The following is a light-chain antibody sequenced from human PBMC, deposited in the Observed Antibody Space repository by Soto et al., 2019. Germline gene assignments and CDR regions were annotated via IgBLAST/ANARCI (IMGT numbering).Light chain of an antibody. CDR2: GAS. CDR3: EQYSGPGMYT. CDR1: QSVSSTY. J-gene: IGKJ2*01. Sequence: EIVLTQSPGTLSLSPGEGATLSCRASQSVSSTYLAWYQHKPGQAPRLLIYGASTRASGVPDRFSGSWSGTDFALTISRLEPEDFAEYYCEQYSGPGMYTFGQGTKLEIK. V-gene: IGKV3-20*01.